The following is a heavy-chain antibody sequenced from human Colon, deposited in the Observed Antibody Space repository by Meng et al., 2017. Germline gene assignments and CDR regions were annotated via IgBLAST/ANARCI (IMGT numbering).Heavy chain of an antibody. CDR2: ITGSGGYT. CDR1: EFTFSSYA. CDR3: AKEAPGTFDL. V-gene: IGHV3-23*04. Sequence: EGQLVESGGGLVKPGGSLRLSCEASEFTFSSYAMNWVRQAPGKGLEWVSVITGSGGYTHYADSVKGRFTISRDNSKNTLYLQMNSLRAEDTAVYYCAKEAPGTFDLWGQGTLVTVSS. J-gene: IGHJ4*01.